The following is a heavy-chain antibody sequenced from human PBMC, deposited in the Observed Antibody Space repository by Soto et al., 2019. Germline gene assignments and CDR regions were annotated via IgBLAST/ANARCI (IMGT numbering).Heavy chain of an antibody. V-gene: IGHV1-69*13. CDR1: GGTFSSYA. J-gene: IGHJ4*02. Sequence: SVKVSCKASGGTFSSYAISWVRQAPGQGLEWMGGIIPIFGTADYAQKFQGRVTITADESTSTAYMELSSLRSEDTAVYYCARGAEWELPSHNSFDYWGQGTLVTVSS. CDR2: IIPIFGTA. CDR3: ARGAEWELPSHNSFDY. D-gene: IGHD1-26*01.